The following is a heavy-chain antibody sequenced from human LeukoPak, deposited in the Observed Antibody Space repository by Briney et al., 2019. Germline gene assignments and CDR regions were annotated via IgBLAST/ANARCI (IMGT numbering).Heavy chain of an antibody. CDR3: ARLATAETGAIDY. V-gene: IGHV4-31*03. D-gene: IGHD6-13*01. Sequence: PSETLSLTCTVSGGSISSGGYYWSWIRQHPGEGLEWIGYIYYSGSTYYNPSLKSRVTISVDTSKNQFSLKLSSVTAADTAVYYCARLATAETGAIDYWGQGTLVTVSS. CDR2: IYYSGST. CDR1: GGSISSGGYY. J-gene: IGHJ4*02.